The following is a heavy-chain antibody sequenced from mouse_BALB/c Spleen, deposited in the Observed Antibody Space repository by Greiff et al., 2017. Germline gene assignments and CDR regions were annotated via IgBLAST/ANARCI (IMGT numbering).Heavy chain of an antibody. CDR2: IYPGNSDT. D-gene: IGHD2-4*01. CDR3: TRGAYDYDEDYYAMDY. Sequence: VQLQQSGTVLARPGASVKMSCKASGYSFTSYWMHWVKQRPGQGLEWIGAIYPGNSDTSYNQKFKGKAKLTAVTSASTAYMELSSLTNEDSAVYYCTRGAYDYDEDYYAMDYWGQGTSVTVSS. CDR1: GYSFTSYW. V-gene: IGHV1-5*01. J-gene: IGHJ4*01.